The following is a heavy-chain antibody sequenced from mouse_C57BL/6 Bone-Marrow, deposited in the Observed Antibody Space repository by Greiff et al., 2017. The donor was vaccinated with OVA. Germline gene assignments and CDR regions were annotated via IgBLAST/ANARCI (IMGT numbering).Heavy chain of an antibody. D-gene: IGHD6-2*01. CDR1: GYAFTNYL. CDR3: AREGISGSYFDY. J-gene: IGHJ2*01. V-gene: IGHV1-54*01. Sequence: QVHVKQSGAELVRPGTSVKVSCKASGYAFTNYLIEWVKQRPGQGLEWIGVINPGSGGTNYNEKFKGKATLTADKSSSTAYMPLSSLTSEDSAVYFCAREGISGSYFDYWGQGTTLTVSS. CDR2: INPGSGGT.